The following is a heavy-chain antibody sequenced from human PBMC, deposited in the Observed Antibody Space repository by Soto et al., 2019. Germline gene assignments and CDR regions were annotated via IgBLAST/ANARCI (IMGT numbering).Heavy chain of an antibody. Sequence: ASVKVSCKASGYTFTSYGISWVRQAPGQGLEWMGWISAYNGNTNYAQKLQGRVTMTTDTSTSTAYMELRSLRSDDTAVYYCASMVLWFGELLPTDYWGQGTLVT. D-gene: IGHD3-10*01. CDR1: GYTFTSYG. CDR3: ASMVLWFGELLPTDY. V-gene: IGHV1-18*04. CDR2: ISAYNGNT. J-gene: IGHJ4*02.